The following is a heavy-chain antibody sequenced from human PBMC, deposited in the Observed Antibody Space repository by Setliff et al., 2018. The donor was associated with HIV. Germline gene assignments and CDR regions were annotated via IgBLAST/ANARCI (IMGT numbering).Heavy chain of an antibody. CDR1: GGSISSYY. Sequence: PSETLSLTCTVSGGSISSYYWSWIRQPPGKGLEWIGYIYYSGSTNYNPSLKSRVTISVDTSKNRFSLKLSSVTAADTAVYYCARSYYNFANGYYYYYYMDVWGKGTTVTVSS. CDR3: ARSYYNFANGYYYYYYMDV. D-gene: IGHD3-3*01. V-gene: IGHV4-59*01. CDR2: IYYSGST. J-gene: IGHJ6*03.